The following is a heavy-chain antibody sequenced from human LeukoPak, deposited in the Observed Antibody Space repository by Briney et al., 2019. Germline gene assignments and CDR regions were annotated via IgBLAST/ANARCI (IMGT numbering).Heavy chain of an antibody. V-gene: IGHV4-61*02. J-gene: IGHJ5*02. CDR1: GGSISSGSYY. Sequence: PSQTLSLTCTVSGGSISSGSYYWSWIRQPAGKGLEWIGRIYTSGSTNYNPSLKSRVTISVDTSKNQFSLKLSSVTAADTAVYYCARNPDCGSTSCYRGNWFDPWGQGTLVTVSS. CDR3: ARNPDCGSTSCYRGNWFDP. CDR2: IYTSGST. D-gene: IGHD2-2*02.